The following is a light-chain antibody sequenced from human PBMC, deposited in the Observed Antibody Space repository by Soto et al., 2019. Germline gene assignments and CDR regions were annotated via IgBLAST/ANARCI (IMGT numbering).Light chain of an antibody. CDR1: QNVDIY. CDR2: DAS. J-gene: IGKJ4*01. Sequence: EVVLTQSPVTLALSPGERATLACRASQNVDIYVAWYQQRTGQAPRLLIYDASNRATGIPARFSGSGSGTVFTLSISSLGPEDFAAYYCQQRRDWPPLTFGGGNKV. CDR3: QQRRDWPPLT. V-gene: IGKV3-11*01.